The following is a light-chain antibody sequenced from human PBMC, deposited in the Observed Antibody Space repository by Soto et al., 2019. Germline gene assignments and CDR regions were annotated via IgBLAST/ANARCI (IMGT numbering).Light chain of an antibody. CDR2: GVS. CDR3: QQRNTWPPIT. Sequence: EIVLTQSPGTLSLSPGERATLSCRASQSLSSNYLAWYQQKPGQAPRLLIYGVSSRATGVPVSFSGSGSGTDFTLTISSLEPEDFALYYCQQRNTWPPITFGQGTLLEIK. CDR1: QSLSSNY. V-gene: IGKV3D-20*02. J-gene: IGKJ5*01.